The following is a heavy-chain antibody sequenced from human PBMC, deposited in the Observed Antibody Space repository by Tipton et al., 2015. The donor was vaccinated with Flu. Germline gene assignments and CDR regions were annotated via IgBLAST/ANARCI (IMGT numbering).Heavy chain of an antibody. CDR3: ARRDYSNYVSDPKNWFDP. V-gene: IGHV4-4*09. Sequence: TLSLTCTVSGGSIGSSYWNWIRQPPGKGLEWIGYIYNSQYTKYNPSLKSRVTISVDTSKNQFSLKMRSVTAADMAVYYCARRDYSNYVSDPKNWFDPWGQGTRVIVSS. D-gene: IGHD4-11*01. CDR1: GGSIGSSY. CDR2: IYNSQYT. J-gene: IGHJ5*02.